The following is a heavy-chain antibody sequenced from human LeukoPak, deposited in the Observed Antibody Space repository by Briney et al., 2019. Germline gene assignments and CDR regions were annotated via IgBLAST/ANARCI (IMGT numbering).Heavy chain of an antibody. CDR1: GFTFSSYS. J-gene: IGHJ4*02. Sequence: GGSLRLSCAASGFTFSSYSMNWVRQAPGKGLEWVSCISSSSSYIHYADSVKGRFTISRDNAKNSLYLQMNSLRAEDTAVYYCARAHNWKYGSFDLWGQGTLVTVSS. CDR3: ARAHNWKYGSFDL. D-gene: IGHD1-7*01. V-gene: IGHV3-21*01. CDR2: ISSSSSYI.